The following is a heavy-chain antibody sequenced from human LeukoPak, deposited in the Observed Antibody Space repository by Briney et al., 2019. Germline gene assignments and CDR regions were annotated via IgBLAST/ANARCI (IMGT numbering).Heavy chain of an antibody. Sequence: GGSLRLSCAASGFTFSNYAMTWVRQAPGKGLEWVSAISGSGGSTYYADSVKGRFTISRDNSKNTLYLQMNSLRAEDAAVYYCAKERSSSWYSVFDNWGQGTLVTVSS. CDR2: ISGSGGST. V-gene: IGHV3-23*01. CDR3: AKERSSSWYSVFDN. D-gene: IGHD6-13*01. CDR1: GFTFSNYA. J-gene: IGHJ4*02.